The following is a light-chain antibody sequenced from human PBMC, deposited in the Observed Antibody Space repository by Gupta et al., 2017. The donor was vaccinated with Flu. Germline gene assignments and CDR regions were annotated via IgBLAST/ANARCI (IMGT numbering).Light chain of an antibody. V-gene: IGLV1-51*01. CDR3: GTWDNSRSAVV. CDR2: DND. CDR1: ASNIGINY. Sequence: QSVLTQPPSVSTAPGQKVTFSCSGSASNIGINYVSWYQQLPGRAPKLLIYDNDKRPSGIPDRFSGSKSGTSATLGITGLQTGDEADYYCGTWDNSRSAVVFGGGTKVAVL. J-gene: IGLJ2*01.